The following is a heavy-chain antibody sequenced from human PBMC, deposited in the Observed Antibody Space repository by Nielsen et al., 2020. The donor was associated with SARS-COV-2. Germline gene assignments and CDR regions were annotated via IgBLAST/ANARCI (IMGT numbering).Heavy chain of an antibody. D-gene: IGHD3-16*01. CDR3: AKVTFGGVIYFDY. V-gene: IGHV3-30*18. CDR1: GFTFSSYG. Sequence: GESLKISCAASGFTFSSYGMHWVRQAPGKGLEWVAVISYDGSNKYYADSVKGRFTISRDNSKNTLYLQMNSLRAEDTAVYYCAKVTFGGVIYFDYWGQGTLVTVSS. J-gene: IGHJ4*02. CDR2: ISYDGSNK.